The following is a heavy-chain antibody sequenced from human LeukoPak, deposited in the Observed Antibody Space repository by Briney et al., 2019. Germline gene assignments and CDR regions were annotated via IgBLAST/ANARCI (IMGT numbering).Heavy chain of an antibody. V-gene: IGHV1-69*06. CDR2: IIPIFGTA. D-gene: IGHD5-18*01. Sequence: RASVKVSCKASGGTFSSYAISWVRQAPGQGLEWIGGIIPIFGTANYAQKFQGRVTITADKSTSTAYMELSSLRSEDTAVYYCARGSDRIQLWSADYYYYYYMDVWGKGTTVTVSS. CDR3: ARGSDRIQLWSADYYYYYYMDV. J-gene: IGHJ6*03. CDR1: GGTFSSYA.